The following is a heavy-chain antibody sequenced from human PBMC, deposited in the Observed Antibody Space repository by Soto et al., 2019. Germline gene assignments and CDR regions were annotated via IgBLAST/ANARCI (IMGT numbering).Heavy chain of an antibody. J-gene: IGHJ6*02. CDR2: IYYSGST. CDR3: ASSLGRSPPKDL. V-gene: IGHV4-39*01. Sequence: PSETLPLTCTVSGGSISSSSYYWGWIRQPPGKGLEWIGSIYYSGSTYYNPSLKSRVTISVDTSKNQFSLKLSSVTAADTAVYYCASSLGRSPPKDLWCQRTTVTVCS. CDR1: GGSISSSSYY.